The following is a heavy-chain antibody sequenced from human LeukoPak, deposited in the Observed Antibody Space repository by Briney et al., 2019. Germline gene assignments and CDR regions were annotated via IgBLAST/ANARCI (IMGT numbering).Heavy chain of an antibody. CDR3: VKSTRVTTAYYYYGMDV. CDR2: ISSNGGST. J-gene: IGHJ6*02. Sequence: PRGSLRLSCSASGFTFSNYAMHWVRQAPGKGLEYVSAISSNGGSTFYADSVKGRFTISRDNSENMLYFQMNSLRAEDTAVYYCVKSTRVTTAYYYYGMDVWGQGTTVTVSS. V-gene: IGHV3-64D*06. D-gene: IGHD4-17*01. CDR1: GFTFSNYA.